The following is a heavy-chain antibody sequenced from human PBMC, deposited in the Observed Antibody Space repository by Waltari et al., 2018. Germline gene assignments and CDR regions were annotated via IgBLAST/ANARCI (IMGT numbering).Heavy chain of an antibody. D-gene: IGHD4-17*01. V-gene: IGHV3-49*04. Sequence: DVQLAESGGGLVQPGRSLRLSCTTSGFTFVDYVMNWVRQAPGQGLEWVGFIRSKAYGETTDYAASVRGRFTISRDDSKSIAYLQMNSLKTEDTAIYFCARDLMYGEHPLFDRWGQGTLVTVSS. CDR3: ARDLMYGEHPLFDR. J-gene: IGHJ5*02. CDR2: IRSKAYGETT. CDR1: GFTFVDYV.